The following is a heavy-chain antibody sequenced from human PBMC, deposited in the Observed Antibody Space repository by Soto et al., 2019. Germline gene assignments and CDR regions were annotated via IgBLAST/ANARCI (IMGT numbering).Heavy chain of an antibody. J-gene: IGHJ5*02. CDR3: AKEDQDIVVVPAAPSS. Sequence: GTLRLSCAASGFTFSSYAMTWVRQAPGKGLGWVSAISGSGGSTYYADSVKGRFTISRDNSKNTLYLQMNSLRAEDTAVYYCAKEDQDIVVVPAAPSSWGQGTLVTVSS. D-gene: IGHD2-2*01. CDR2: ISGSGGST. V-gene: IGHV3-23*01. CDR1: GFTFSSYA.